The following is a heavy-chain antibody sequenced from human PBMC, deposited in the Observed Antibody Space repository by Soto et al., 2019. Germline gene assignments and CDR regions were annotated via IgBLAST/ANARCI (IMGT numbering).Heavy chain of an antibody. CDR1: GGTFSSYT. V-gene: IGHV1-69*02. J-gene: IGHJ2*01. CDR2: IIPILGIA. Sequence: QVQLVQSGAEVKKPGSSVKVSCKASGGTFSSYTISWVRQAPGQGLEWMGRIIPILGIANYAQKFQGRVTITADKCTSTAYMELSSLRSEDTAVYYCASIYSGYDSWYFDLWGRGTLVTVSS. D-gene: IGHD5-12*01. CDR3: ASIYSGYDSWYFDL.